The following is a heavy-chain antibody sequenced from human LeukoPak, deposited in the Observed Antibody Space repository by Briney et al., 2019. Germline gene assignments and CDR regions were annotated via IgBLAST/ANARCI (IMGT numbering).Heavy chain of an antibody. J-gene: IGHJ5*02. CDR3: AVWVGP. CDR2: ISGSDGST. D-gene: IGHD3-16*01. Sequence: PGGSLRLSCAASGFTFSSYAMSWVRQAPGKGLEWVAAISGSDGSTYYAASVKGRFTIARDNSNNSLYLQMNSLRAEDTAVYYCAVWVGPWGQGTLVSVSS. V-gene: IGHV3-23*01. CDR1: GFTFSSYA.